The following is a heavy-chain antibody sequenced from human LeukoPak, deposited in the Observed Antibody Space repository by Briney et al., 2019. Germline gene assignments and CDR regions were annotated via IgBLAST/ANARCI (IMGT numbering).Heavy chain of an antibody. CDR3: ARDAVPAAYSRFDY. V-gene: IGHV1-2*02. D-gene: IGHD2-2*01. CDR1: GYTFTGYY. Sequence: ASVKVSCKASGYTFTGYYMHWVRQAPGQGLEWMGWINPNSGGTNYAQKLQGRVTMTRDTSISTAYMELSRLRSDDTAVYYCARDAVPAAYSRFDYWGQGTLVTVSS. CDR2: INPNSGGT. J-gene: IGHJ4*02.